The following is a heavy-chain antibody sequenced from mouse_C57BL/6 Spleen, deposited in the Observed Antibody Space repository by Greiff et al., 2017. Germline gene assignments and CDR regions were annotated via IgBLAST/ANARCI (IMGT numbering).Heavy chain of an antibody. CDR2: IYPGDGDT. Sequence: QVQLQQSGPELVKPGASVKISCKASGYAFSSSWMNWVKQRPGKGLEWIGRIYPGDGDTNYNGKFKGKATLTADKSSSTAYMQLSSLTSEDSAVYFCANSNYGGCAYWGQETLVTVSA. J-gene: IGHJ3*01. V-gene: IGHV1-82*01. CDR1: GYAFSSSW. D-gene: IGHD2-5*01. CDR3: ANSNYGGCAY.